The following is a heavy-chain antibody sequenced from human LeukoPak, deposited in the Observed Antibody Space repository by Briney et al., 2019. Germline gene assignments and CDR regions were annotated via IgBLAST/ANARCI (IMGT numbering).Heavy chain of an antibody. CDR1: GFTFSNAW. CDR2: IKSKTDGGTT. Sequence: GGSLRLSCAASGFTFSNAWMSWVRQAPGKGLEWVGRIKSKTDGGTTDYAAPVKGRFTISRDDSKSTLYLQMNSLKTEDTAVYYCTTRLGHDSGVLRYFDWFPGTWGGYFDYWGQGTLVTVSS. D-gene: IGHD3-9*01. CDR3: TTRLGHDSGVLRYFDWFPGTWGGYFDY. J-gene: IGHJ4*02. V-gene: IGHV3-15*01.